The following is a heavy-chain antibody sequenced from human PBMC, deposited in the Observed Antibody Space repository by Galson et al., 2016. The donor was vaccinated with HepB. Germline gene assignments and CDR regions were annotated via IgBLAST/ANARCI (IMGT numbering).Heavy chain of an antibody. Sequence: SVKVSCKASGYTFTNLGLSWVRQAPGQGLEWMGWIRTYDNYTHYAQRFQGRVTMTTDTSTETAYMELRSLRSDDTAVYYCARGLADIDYWGQGTLVTVSS. CDR1: GYTFTNLG. D-gene: IGHD3-9*01. V-gene: IGHV1-18*01. J-gene: IGHJ4*02. CDR2: IRTYDNYT. CDR3: ARGLADIDY.